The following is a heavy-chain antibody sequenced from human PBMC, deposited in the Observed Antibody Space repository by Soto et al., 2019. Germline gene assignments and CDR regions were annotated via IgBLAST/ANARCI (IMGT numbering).Heavy chain of an antibody. V-gene: IGHV3-23*01. CDR1: GFTFSSYA. D-gene: IGHD3-10*01. Sequence: GVLRLSCAASGFTFSSYAMSWVRQAPGKGLEWVSAISGSGGSTYYADSVKGRFTISRDNSKNTLYLQMNSLRAEDTAVYYCAKDRVGDRYYYYGMDVWGQGTTVTVSS. CDR3: AKDRVGDRYYYYGMDV. J-gene: IGHJ6*02. CDR2: ISGSGGST.